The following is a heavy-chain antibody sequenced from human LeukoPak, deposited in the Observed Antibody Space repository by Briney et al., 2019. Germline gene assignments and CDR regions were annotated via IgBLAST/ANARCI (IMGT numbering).Heavy chain of an antibody. D-gene: IGHD3-10*01. CDR2: ISGSGGST. J-gene: IGHJ4*02. V-gene: IGHV3-23*01. CDR3: AKDQGTGLGSYSWGYFDC. CDR1: GFTFSSYA. Sequence: GGSLRLSCAASGFTFSSYAMSWVRRAPEKGLEWVSAISGSGGSTYYADSVKGRFTISRDNSKNTLYLQMNSLRAEDTAAYYCAKDQGTGLGSYSWGYFDCWGQGTLVTVSS.